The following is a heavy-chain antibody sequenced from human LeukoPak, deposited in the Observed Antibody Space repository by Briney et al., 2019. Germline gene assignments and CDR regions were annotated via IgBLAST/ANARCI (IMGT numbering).Heavy chain of an antibody. Sequence: GGSLRLSCAASGLTFSSYAMTWVRQAPGRGLEWVSAISCSGDHTFYADSVQGRFTISRDNSRNTLYLQMNSLRVDDTAVYYCAKRVTMVRGVLGGGMDVWGQGTTVTVSS. CDR3: AKRVTMVRGVLGGGMDV. J-gene: IGHJ6*02. V-gene: IGHV3-23*01. D-gene: IGHD3-10*01. CDR2: ISCSGDHT. CDR1: GLTFSSYA.